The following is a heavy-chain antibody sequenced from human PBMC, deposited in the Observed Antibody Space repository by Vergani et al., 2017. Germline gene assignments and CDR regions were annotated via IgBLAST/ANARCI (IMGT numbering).Heavy chain of an antibody. CDR3: AKDHWNTDAFDI. J-gene: IGHJ3*02. V-gene: IGHV3-30*04. D-gene: IGHD1/OR15-1a*01. Sequence: QVQLVESGGGVVQPGRSLRLSCAASGFTFSSYAMHWVRQAPGKGLEWVAVISYDGSNKYYADSVKGRFTISRDNSKNTLYLQMNSLRAEDTAVYYCAKDHWNTDAFDIWGQGTMVTVSS. CDR2: ISYDGSNK. CDR1: GFTFSSYA.